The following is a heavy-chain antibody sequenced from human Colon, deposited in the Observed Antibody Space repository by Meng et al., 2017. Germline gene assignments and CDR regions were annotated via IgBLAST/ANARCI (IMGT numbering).Heavy chain of an antibody. D-gene: IGHD2-21*02. CDR2: VYYTRNT. Sequence: DSGPRLGRPADALSLACTVSGGSVIRGDYYWSWIRQPPGKGLEWLGYVYYTRNTNYNPSLKNRVTISLDTSNNQFSLKLTSMTAADAAIYYCARVNGDFDEAWFDPWGQGTLVTVSS. V-gene: IGHV4-61*08. CDR1: GGSVIRGDYY. CDR3: ARVNGDFDEAWFDP. J-gene: IGHJ5*02.